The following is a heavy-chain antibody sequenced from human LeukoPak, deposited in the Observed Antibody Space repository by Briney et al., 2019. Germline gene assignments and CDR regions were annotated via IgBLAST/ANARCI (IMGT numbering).Heavy chain of an antibody. V-gene: IGHV5-10-1*01. D-gene: IGHD5-18*01. CDR2: IDLSDSYI. J-gene: IGHJ4*02. CDR3: ATHCQMGYSDGSHFDH. CDR1: GYSFTTYL. Sequence: GESLKISCKGSGYSFTTYLISWVRQMPGKGLEWMGRIDLSDSYINNCTSFQGHVTISVDKSISTAYMQWSSLKASDTAMYYCATHCQMGYSDGSHFDHWGQGTLVTVSS.